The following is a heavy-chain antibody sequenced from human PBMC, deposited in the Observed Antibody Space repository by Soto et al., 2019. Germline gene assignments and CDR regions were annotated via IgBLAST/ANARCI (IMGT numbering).Heavy chain of an antibody. V-gene: IGHV4-30-4*01. CDR1: GASIRSTDYY. D-gene: IGHD2-21*02. CDR3: VRTAREGAVAPHWFDR. Sequence: SETLSLTCTVSGASIRSTDYYWSWIRQAPGKGLEWIGYVYYTGSTYYNPTLMSRLTISVDTSKNQFSLKLTSVTAAETAVYYCVRTAREGAVAPHWFDRWGQGTQVTVSS. CDR2: VYYTGST. J-gene: IGHJ5*02.